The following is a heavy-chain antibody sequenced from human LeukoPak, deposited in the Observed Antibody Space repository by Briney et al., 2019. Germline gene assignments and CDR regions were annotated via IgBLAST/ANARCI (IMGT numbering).Heavy chain of an antibody. V-gene: IGHV1-69*13. CDR3: ARIPPEGPYYYYYGMDV. CDR1: GGTFSSYA. CDR2: ITPIFGTA. D-gene: IGHD1-14*01. J-gene: IGHJ6*04. Sequence: SVKVSCKASGGTFSSYAISWVRQAPGQGLEWMGGITPIFGTANYAQKSQGRVTITADESTSTAYMELSSLRSEDTAVYYCARIPPEGPYYYYYGMDVWGKGTTVTVSS.